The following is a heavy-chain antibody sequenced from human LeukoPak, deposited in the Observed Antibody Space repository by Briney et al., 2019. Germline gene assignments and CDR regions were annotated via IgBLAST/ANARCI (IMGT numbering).Heavy chain of an antibody. CDR2: INHSGST. V-gene: IGHV4-34*01. CDR1: GGSFSGYY. CDR3: ATSYSSGWYAGYYYYMDV. D-gene: IGHD6-19*01. Sequence: SETLSLTCAVYGGSFSGYYWSWIRHPPGKGLEWIGEINHSGSTNYNPSLKSRVTISVDTSKNQFSLKLSSVTAADTAVYYCATSYSSGWYAGYYYYMDVWGKGTTVTVSS. J-gene: IGHJ6*03.